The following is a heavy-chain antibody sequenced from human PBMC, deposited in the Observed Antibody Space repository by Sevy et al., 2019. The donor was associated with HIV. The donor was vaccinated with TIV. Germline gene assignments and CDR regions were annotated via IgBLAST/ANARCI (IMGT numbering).Heavy chain of an antibody. CDR3: ATTKDYYDSSGYPFDD. Sequence: ASVKVSCKVSGSTLTKLSMHWVRQAPGKGLEWMATFDPEDGETIYAQKFLGRVTMTEDTSTDTAYMELSSLRSEDTAVYYCATTKDYYDSSGYPFDDWSQGTLVTVSS. CDR2: FDPEDGET. D-gene: IGHD3-22*01. CDR1: GSTLTKLS. V-gene: IGHV1-24*01. J-gene: IGHJ4*02.